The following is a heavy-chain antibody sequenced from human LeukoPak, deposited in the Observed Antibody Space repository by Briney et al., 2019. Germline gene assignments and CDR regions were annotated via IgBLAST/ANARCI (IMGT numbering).Heavy chain of an antibody. CDR1: GFPFSSYW. CDR3: TRVGYIDEGIDY. Sequence: GGSLRLSCVASGFPFSSYWMTWVRQAPGKGLEWVANIKQDGSKKSYVDSVKGRFTISRDNAKNSLYLQMNSLRAEDTAIYYCTRVGYIDEGIDYCGQGTLVTVSS. D-gene: IGHD5-24*01. J-gene: IGHJ4*02. CDR2: IKQDGSKK. V-gene: IGHV3-7*04.